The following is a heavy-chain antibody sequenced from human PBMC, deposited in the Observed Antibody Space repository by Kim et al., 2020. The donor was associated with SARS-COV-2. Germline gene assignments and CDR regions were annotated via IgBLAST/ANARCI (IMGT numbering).Heavy chain of an antibody. CDR3: ADLHDYYGSGSYPDY. CDR2: IDYSGST. J-gene: IGHJ4*01. D-gene: IGHD3-10*01. CDR1: GGSISSSSYY. V-gene: IGHV4-39*01. Sequence: SETLSLTCTVSGGSISSSSYYWGWIRQPPGKGLEWIRSIDYSGSTYYNPSLKSRVTISVDTSKNQFSLKLSSVTAADTAVYYCADLHDYYGSGSYPDYWG.